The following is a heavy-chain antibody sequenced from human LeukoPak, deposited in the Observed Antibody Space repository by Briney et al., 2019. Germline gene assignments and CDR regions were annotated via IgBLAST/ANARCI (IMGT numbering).Heavy chain of an antibody. D-gene: IGHD6-19*01. J-gene: IGHJ4*02. V-gene: IGHV4-34*01. CDR3: ARQTYSSPIDY. CDR2: INHSGST. Sequence: PSETLSLTCAVYGGSFSGYYWSWIRQLPGEGLERIGEINHSGSTNYNPSLKSRVTISVDTSKNQFSLKLSSVTAADTAVYYCARQTYSSPIDYWGQGTLVTVSS. CDR1: GGSFSGYY.